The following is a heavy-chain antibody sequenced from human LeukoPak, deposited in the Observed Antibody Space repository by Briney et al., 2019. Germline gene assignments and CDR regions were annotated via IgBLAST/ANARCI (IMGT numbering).Heavy chain of an antibody. D-gene: IGHD6-6*01. CDR3: ARDSSHYLGSSDY. CDR2: ISETGDVT. J-gene: IGHJ4*02. CDR1: GFSFGSYP. V-gene: IGHV3-23*01. Sequence: GGSLRLSYVVSGFSFGSYPMSWVRQAPGKGLEWVSVISETGDVTHYADSMKGRFTISRDNIKNTLNLQMNSLRAEDTAIYYCARDSSHYLGSSDYWGQGTLVTVSS.